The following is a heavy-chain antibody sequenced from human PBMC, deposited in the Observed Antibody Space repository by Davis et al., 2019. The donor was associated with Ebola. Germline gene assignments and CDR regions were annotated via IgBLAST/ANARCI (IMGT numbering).Heavy chain of an antibody. J-gene: IGHJ4*02. Sequence: GGSLRLSCAASGFTFSNAWMNWVRQAPGKGLEWVGRIKSKTDGGTTDYAAPVKGRFTISRDDSKNTLYLQMNSLKTEDTAVYYCTTGPRFLEWLLYYWGQGTLVTVSS. D-gene: IGHD3-3*01. CDR1: GFTFSNAW. CDR3: TTGPRFLEWLLYY. CDR2: IKSKTDGGTT. V-gene: IGHV3-15*07.